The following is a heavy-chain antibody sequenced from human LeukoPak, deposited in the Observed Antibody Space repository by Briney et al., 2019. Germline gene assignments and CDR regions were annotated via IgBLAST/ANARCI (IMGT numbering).Heavy chain of an antibody. Sequence: ASVNVSCKASGDTLSNYGFTWVRQAPGHGLEWVGWVSVNSGYTTSAQKFQGRVTLTTDSSTNTGYMELRSLTSDDTAVYYCSRSPSIAIFREWWGQGTLVIVSS. CDR2: VSVNSGYT. CDR1: GDTLSNYG. V-gene: IGHV1-18*01. CDR3: SRSPSIAIFREW. J-gene: IGHJ1*01. D-gene: IGHD3-3*01.